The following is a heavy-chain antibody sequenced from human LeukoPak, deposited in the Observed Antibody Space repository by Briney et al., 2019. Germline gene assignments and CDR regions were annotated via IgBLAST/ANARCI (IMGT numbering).Heavy chain of an antibody. CDR1: GFTFNSYA. Sequence: GGSLRLSCAASGFTFNSYAMGWVRQAPGRGLEHVSAISGRGDSTYCPDSVKGRFTISRDNTKNTVFLQMNSLRAEDTAVYYCVKERKGSGYFDYWGQGTLVTVSS. V-gene: IGHV3-23*01. J-gene: IGHJ4*02. D-gene: IGHD1-26*01. CDR2: ISGRGDST. CDR3: VKERKGSGYFDY.